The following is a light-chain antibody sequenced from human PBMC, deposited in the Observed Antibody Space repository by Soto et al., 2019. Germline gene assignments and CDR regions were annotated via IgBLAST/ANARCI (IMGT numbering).Light chain of an antibody. CDR3: QQYSDWPLT. J-gene: IGKJ4*01. CDR2: GAS. Sequence: EIVMTQSPATLSVSPGERATLSCRASQSLSSNLAWYQQCPGQAPRLLIYGASTRATGIPARFSGSGSRTEFTLTISSLQSEDFAIYFCQQYSDWPLTFGGGTKVEIK. CDR1: QSLSSN. V-gene: IGKV3-15*01.